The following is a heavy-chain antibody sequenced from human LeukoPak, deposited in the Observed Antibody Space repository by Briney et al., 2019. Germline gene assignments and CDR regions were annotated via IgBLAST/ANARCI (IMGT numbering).Heavy chain of an antibody. CDR2: MYTSGST. CDR3: ASGTWYSSGWGWFDP. D-gene: IGHD6-19*01. V-gene: IGHV4-61*02. CDR1: GGSISSVSYY. J-gene: IGHJ5*02. Sequence: PSQTLSLTCTVSGGSISSVSYYWSWIRQPAGKGLEWIGRMYTSGSTNYNPSLKSRATISVDTDKNQLSLKLSSVTAGDTAVYYCASGTWYSSGWGWFDPWGQGILVTVSS.